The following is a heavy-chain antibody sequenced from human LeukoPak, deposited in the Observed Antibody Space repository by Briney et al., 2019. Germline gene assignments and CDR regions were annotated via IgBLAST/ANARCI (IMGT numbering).Heavy chain of an antibody. J-gene: IGHJ4*02. V-gene: IGHV1-18*01. CDR1: DYTFTSYG. CDR3: ARVTRRDGYNRPLDY. D-gene: IGHD5-24*01. CDR2: INTYNGNT. Sequence: ASVKVSCKASDYTFTSYGISWVRQAPGQGLEWMGWINTYNGNTNYAQNLQGRVTMTTDTSTSTAYIELRRLRSDDTAVYYCARVTRRDGYNRPLDYWGQGTLVTVSS.